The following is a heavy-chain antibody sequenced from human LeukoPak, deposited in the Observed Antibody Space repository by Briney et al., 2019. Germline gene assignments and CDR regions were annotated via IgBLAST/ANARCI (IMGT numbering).Heavy chain of an antibody. V-gene: IGHV5-51*01. D-gene: IGHD1-26*01. J-gene: IGHJ4*02. CDR2: IYPGDPDT. CDR3: ARRVVGATLDY. Sequence: GESLKTSCKGSGYSFTSYWIGWVRQMPGKGLEWVGIIYPGDPDTRYSPSFQGQVTISADKSISTAYLQWSSLKASDTAMYYCARRVVGATLDYWGQGTLVTVSS. CDR1: GYSFTSYW.